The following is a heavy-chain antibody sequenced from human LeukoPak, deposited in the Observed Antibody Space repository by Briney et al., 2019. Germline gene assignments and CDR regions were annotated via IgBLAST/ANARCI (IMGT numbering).Heavy chain of an antibody. CDR1: AFTFSDFA. Sequence: PGGSLRLSCAASAFTFSDFAMSWVRPAPGKGLEGVSAATYSGAPTDYADSVKGRFTISRDTLKNTLYLQMNSLRVEDTAVYYCAKGLQRTPYYYYGMDVWGQGTTVTVSS. V-gene: IGHV3-23*01. CDR3: AKGLQRTPYYYYGMDV. D-gene: IGHD2-2*01. J-gene: IGHJ6*02. CDR2: ATYSGAPT.